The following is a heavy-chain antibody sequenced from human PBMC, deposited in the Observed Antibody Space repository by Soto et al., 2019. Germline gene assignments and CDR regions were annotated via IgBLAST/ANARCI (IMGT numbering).Heavy chain of an antibody. CDR1: GASISIYY. J-gene: IGHJ4*02. D-gene: IGHD1-1*01. CDR3: ARGGDIYANYFFDS. CDR2: VHYSGST. V-gene: IGHV4-59*01. Sequence: PSETLSLTCTVSGASISIYYWSWIRQPPGKGLEWIGFVHYSGSTNYKSSLQSRVTMSVDTSKNQFSLKLSSVTAADTAVYYCARGGDIYANYFFDSWGQGALVTVSS.